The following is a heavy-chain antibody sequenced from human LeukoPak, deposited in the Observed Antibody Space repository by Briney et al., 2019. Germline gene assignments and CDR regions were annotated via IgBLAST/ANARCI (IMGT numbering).Heavy chain of an antibody. V-gene: IGHV3-53*01. CDR3: ARAVPPVMTFDY. CDR2: IYSGGST. Sequence: PGGSLSLSCAASEFPVSSNYMSWVRQAPGKGLEWVSVIYSGGSTYYADSVKGRFTISRDNSKNTLYLQMNSLRAEDTAVYYCARAVPPVMTFDYWGQGTLVTVSS. D-gene: IGHD2-21*01. J-gene: IGHJ4*02. CDR1: EFPVSSNY.